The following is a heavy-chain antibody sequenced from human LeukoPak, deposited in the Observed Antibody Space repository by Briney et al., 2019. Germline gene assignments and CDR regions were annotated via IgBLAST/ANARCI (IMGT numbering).Heavy chain of an antibody. CDR3: ARGGDYGIDY. CDR1: GFTVSSNY. CDR2: IYSGGST. V-gene: IGHV3-66*02. J-gene: IGHJ4*02. Sequence: GGSLRLSCADSGFTVSSNYMNWVRQAPGKGLEWVSVIYSGGSTYYSDSVKGRFTISRDNSENTLYLQMNSLRAEDTAVYYCARGGDYGIDYWGQGTLVTVSS. D-gene: IGHD4-17*01.